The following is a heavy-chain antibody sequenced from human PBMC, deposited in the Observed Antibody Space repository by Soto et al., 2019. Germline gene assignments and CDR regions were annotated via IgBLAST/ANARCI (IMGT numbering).Heavy chain of an antibody. CDR2: IDGSGATT. Sequence: PGGALRLSCSASGFTFSSNDMTWVRQAPGKGLEWVSTIDGSGATTYYADFVEGRFTVSRDNSKNTVYVQMNNLRADDTALDYCAKNSVGFVDWGPGTWVTV. V-gene: IGHV3-23*01. CDR1: GFTFSSND. CDR3: AKNSVGFVD. J-gene: IGHJ5*02.